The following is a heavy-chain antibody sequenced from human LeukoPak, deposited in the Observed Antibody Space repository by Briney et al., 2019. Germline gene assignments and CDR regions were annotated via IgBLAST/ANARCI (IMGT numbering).Heavy chain of an antibody. V-gene: IGHV3-23*01. CDR3: ARGGSVFAYFSDY. CDR2: ISGSGGTT. D-gene: IGHD3-10*01. Sequence: QSGGSLRLSCAASGFIFSNYAMAWARLTPGKGLEWVSAISGSGGTTYYTDSVKGRFTISRDSSTNTLYLQLSSLRAGDTAIYYCARGGSVFAYFSDYWGQGTLVTVSS. J-gene: IGHJ4*02. CDR1: GFIFSNYA.